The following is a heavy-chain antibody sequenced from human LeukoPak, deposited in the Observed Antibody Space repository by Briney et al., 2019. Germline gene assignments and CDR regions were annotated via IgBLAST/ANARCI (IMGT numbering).Heavy chain of an antibody. J-gene: IGHJ4*02. CDR2: ISGSGGST. Sequence: GGSLRLSCAASGFTFSSYGMSWVRQAPGRGLEWVSAISGSGGSTYYADSVKGWFTISRDNFKNTLYLQMNSLRAEDTAVYYCANGAAAGTPTIGDYWGQGTLVTVSS. CDR3: ANGAAAGTPTIGDY. CDR1: GFTFSSYG. D-gene: IGHD6-13*01. V-gene: IGHV3-23*01.